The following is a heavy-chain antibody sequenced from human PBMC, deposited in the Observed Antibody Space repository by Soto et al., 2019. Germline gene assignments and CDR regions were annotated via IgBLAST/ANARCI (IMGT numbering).Heavy chain of an antibody. CDR1: GGSISSSNW. V-gene: IGHV4-4*02. CDR3: ARVSGSYYYGMDV. CDR2: IYHSGST. Sequence: PSETLSLTCAASGGSISSSNWWSWVRQPPGKGLEWIGEIYHSGSTNYNPSLKSRVTISVDKSKNQFSLKLSSVTAADTAVYYCARVSGSYYYGMDVWGQGTTVTVS. J-gene: IGHJ6*02. D-gene: IGHD1-26*01.